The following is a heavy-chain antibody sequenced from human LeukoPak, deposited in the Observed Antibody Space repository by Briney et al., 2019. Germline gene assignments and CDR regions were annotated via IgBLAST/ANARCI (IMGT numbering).Heavy chain of an antibody. Sequence: GGSLRLSCAAYGFTSDDYAMHWVRQAPGKGLEWVSLISGDGGSTDFADSVKGRFSISRDNSKNSLYLQMNSLRTDDTALYYCAKERGGSYYYFDYWGQGTPVTVSS. J-gene: IGHJ4*02. V-gene: IGHV3-43*02. CDR3: AKERGGSYYYFDY. CDR2: ISGDGGST. CDR1: GFTSDDYA. D-gene: IGHD1-26*01.